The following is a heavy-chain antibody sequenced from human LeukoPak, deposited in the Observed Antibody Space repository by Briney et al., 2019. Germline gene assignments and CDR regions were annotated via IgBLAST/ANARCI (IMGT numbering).Heavy chain of an antibody. Sequence: SETLSLTCTVSGGSISSSSYYWGWIRQPPGKGLDWIGSIYYSGSTYYNPSLKSRLTISVDTSKNQFSLKLSSVTAADTAVYYCGRRSYDILTGYYSVDYWGEGTLVTV. CDR3: GRRSYDILTGYYSVDY. CDR2: IYYSGST. V-gene: IGHV4-39*01. J-gene: IGHJ4*02. CDR1: GGSISSSSYY. D-gene: IGHD3-9*01.